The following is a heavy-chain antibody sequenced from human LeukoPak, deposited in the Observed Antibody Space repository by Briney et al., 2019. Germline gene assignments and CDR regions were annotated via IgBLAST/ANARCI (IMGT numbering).Heavy chain of an antibody. CDR2: IYSSGST. Sequence: NSSETLSLTCTVSGCSISGYYWSWIRQPPGKGLEWIGYIYSSGSTNYDPSLKSRVTMSVETSKNQFSLRVGSVTAADTAVYYCARDGYSSSSSYFDYWGQGTLVTVSS. J-gene: IGHJ4*02. D-gene: IGHD6-6*01. V-gene: IGHV4-4*09. CDR3: ARDGYSSSSSYFDY. CDR1: GCSISGYY.